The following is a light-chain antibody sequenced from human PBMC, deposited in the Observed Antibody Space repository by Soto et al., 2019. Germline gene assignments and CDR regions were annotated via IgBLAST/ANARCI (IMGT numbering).Light chain of an antibody. CDR3: QQYNSYPYT. Sequence: DIQMTQSPSTLSASVGDRVTITCRASQSISSWLAWYQQKPGKAPNLLIYKASRLESGVPSRFSGSGSGTEFTLTISSLQPDDFATYYCQQYNSYPYTFGQGTKLAI. CDR1: QSISSW. J-gene: IGKJ2*01. CDR2: KAS. V-gene: IGKV1-5*03.